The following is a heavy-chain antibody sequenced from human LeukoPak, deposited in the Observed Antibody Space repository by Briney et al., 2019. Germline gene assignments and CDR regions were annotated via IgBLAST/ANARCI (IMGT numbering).Heavy chain of an antibody. J-gene: IGHJ4*02. V-gene: IGHV5-51*01. D-gene: IGHD5-24*01. Sequence: GESLKISCKGSGYRFTTYWIGWVRQMPGKGLEWMGIIYPGDSDTRYSPSFQGQVTISADKAISTAYLQWTSLKDSDTAMYYCARQGRDLAYWGQGTLVTVSS. CDR1: GYRFTTYW. CDR3: ARQGRDLAY. CDR2: IYPGDSDT.